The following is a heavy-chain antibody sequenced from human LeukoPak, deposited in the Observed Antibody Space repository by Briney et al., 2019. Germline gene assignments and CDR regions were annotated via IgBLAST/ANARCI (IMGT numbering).Heavy chain of an antibody. CDR3: ARDNGSGYTKGYEHYYYYLDV. V-gene: IGHV4-4*07. D-gene: IGHD3-3*02. Sequence: PSETLSLTCTVSGDSISDDYYTWMRQPAGKGLEWIGRIHSGGPTNYNPSLMSRVTLSIDKSKKHISLRLTSVTAADPALYYCARDNGSGYTKGYEHYYYYLDVWGKGTTVTVSS. CDR1: GDSISDDY. CDR2: IHSGGPT. J-gene: IGHJ6*03.